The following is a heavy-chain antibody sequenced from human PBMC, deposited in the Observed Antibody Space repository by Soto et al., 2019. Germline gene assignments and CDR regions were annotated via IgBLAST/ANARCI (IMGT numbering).Heavy chain of an antibody. CDR2: INHSGST. Sequence: SETLSLTCAVYGGSFSGYYWSWIRQPPGKGLEWIGEINHSGSTNYNPSLKSRVTIAVDTSKNQFSLKLSSVTAADTAVYYCARGAMVRGTNWFDPWGQGTLVTVSS. J-gene: IGHJ5*02. CDR1: GGSFSGYY. CDR3: ARGAMVRGTNWFDP. D-gene: IGHD3-10*01. V-gene: IGHV4-34*01.